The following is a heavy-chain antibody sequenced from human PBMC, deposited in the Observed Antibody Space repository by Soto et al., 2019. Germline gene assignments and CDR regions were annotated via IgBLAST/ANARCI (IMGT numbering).Heavy chain of an antibody. J-gene: IGHJ5*02. CDR3: ARGGVPAVSNWFDP. V-gene: IGHV4-31*03. Sequence: PSGTLSLTCTVSGGSISSGGYYWSWIRQHPGKGLEWIGYIYYSGSTYYNPSLKSRVTISVDTSKNQFSLKLSSVTAADMAVYYCARGGVPAVSNWFDPWGQGTLVTVSS. CDR2: IYYSGST. CDR1: GGSISSGGYY. D-gene: IGHD2-2*01.